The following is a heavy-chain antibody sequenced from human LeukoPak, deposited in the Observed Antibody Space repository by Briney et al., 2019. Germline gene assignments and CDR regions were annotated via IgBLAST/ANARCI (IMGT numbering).Heavy chain of an antibody. D-gene: IGHD6-19*01. CDR2: ISAYNGNT. CDR3: ARPYTSDYRGAFDI. CDR1: GYTFTSYG. V-gene: IGHV1-18*01. J-gene: IGHJ3*02. Sequence: ASVKVSCKASGYTFTSYGITWVRQAPGQGLEWMGWISAYNGNTNYAQKVQGRVTMTRDTSTSTAYMELRSLRSDDTAVYYCARPYTSDYRGAFDIWGQGTMVTVSS.